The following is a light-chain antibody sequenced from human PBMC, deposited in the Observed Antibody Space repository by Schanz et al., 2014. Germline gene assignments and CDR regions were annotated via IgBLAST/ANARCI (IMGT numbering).Light chain of an antibody. V-gene: IGLV1-40*01. CDR2: GDT. CDR1: ASNIGAGYD. CDR3: QSYDNSLSGWV. Sequence: QSVLTQPPSVSGAPGQGVTISCTGSASNIGAGYDVHWYQQFPGTAPKLLIFGDTNRPSGVPDRFSGSKSGTSASLAITGLQTEDEADYYCQSYDNSLSGWVFGGGTKLTVL. J-gene: IGLJ3*02.